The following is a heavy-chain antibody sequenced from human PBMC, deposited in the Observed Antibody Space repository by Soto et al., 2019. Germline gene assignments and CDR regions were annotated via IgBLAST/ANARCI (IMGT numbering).Heavy chain of an antibody. J-gene: IGHJ5*01. CDR3: VRAEWELDS. D-gene: IGHD1-26*01. CDR1: GFTFSRYW. CDR2: INQDGSET. V-gene: IGHV3-7*03. Sequence: GGSRRLSCAASGFTFSRYWMSWVRQAPGKGLEWVANINQDGSETYYLDSVKGRFTISRDNAKNSLYVQMSSLRAEDTAVYYCVRAEWELDSWGQGTLVTVSS.